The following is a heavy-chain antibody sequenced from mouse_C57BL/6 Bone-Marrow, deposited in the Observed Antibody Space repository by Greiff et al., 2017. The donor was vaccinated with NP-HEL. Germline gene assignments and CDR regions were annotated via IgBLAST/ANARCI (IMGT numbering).Heavy chain of an antibody. V-gene: IGHV1-82*01. J-gene: IGHJ2*01. CDR3: ARGGGFITTVVVLDY. D-gene: IGHD1-1*01. Sequence: QVQLQQSGPELVKPGASVKISCKASGYAFSSSWMNWVKQRPGKGLEWIGRIYPGDGDTNYNGKFKGKATLTVDKPSSTAYMQLSSLTSEDSAVYYCARGGGFITTVVVLDYWGQGTTLTVSS. CDR2: IYPGDGDT. CDR1: GYAFSSSW.